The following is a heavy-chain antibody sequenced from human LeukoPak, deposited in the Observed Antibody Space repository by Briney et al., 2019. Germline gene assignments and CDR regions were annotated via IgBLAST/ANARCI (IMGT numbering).Heavy chain of an antibody. D-gene: IGHD1-26*01. Sequence: GGSLRLSCAASGFTFSSYAMSWIRQAPGKGLEWVSYISSSGSTIYYADSVKGRFTISRDNAKNSLYLQMNSLRAEDTAVYYCARPRAYYLNDYWGQGTLVTVSS. CDR1: GFTFSSYA. V-gene: IGHV3-11*04. CDR2: ISSSGSTI. J-gene: IGHJ4*02. CDR3: ARPRAYYLNDY.